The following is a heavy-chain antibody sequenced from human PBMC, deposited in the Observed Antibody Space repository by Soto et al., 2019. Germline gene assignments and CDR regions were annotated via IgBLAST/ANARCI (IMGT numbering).Heavy chain of an antibody. Sequence: SVKVSCKASGGTFSSYAISWVRQAPGQGLEWMGGIIPIFGTANYAQKFQGRVTITADKSTSTAYMELSSLRSEDTAVYYCATANRKYCSGGSCYLHFDYWGQGTLVTVSS. V-gene: IGHV1-69*06. D-gene: IGHD2-15*01. CDR3: ATANRKYCSGGSCYLHFDY. CDR1: GGTFSSYA. J-gene: IGHJ4*02. CDR2: IIPIFGTA.